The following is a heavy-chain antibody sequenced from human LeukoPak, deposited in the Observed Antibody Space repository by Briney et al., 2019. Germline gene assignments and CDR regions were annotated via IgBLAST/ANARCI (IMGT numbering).Heavy chain of an antibody. D-gene: IGHD3-22*01. CDR1: GFIFTGYF. CDR3: SRSAYYDGSGNYYDY. Sequence: GGSLRLSCAASGFIFTGYFMSWVRQAPGKGLEWVASIKHDGSEKYYVDSVRGRFTISRDNTKNLLYLQMSSLRAEDTAVYYCSRSAYYDGSGNYYDYWGQGTLVTVSS. J-gene: IGHJ4*02. V-gene: IGHV3-7*01. CDR2: IKHDGSEK.